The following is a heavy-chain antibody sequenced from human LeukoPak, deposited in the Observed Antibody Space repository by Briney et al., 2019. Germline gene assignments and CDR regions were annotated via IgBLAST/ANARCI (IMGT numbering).Heavy chain of an antibody. J-gene: IGHJ4*02. D-gene: IGHD1-26*01. V-gene: IGHV1-18*01. CDR1: GCTFTSYG. CDR2: ISAYNGNT. Sequence: ASVKVSCKASGCTFTSYGISWVRQAPGQGLEWMGWISAYNGNTNYAQKLQGRVTMTTDTSTSTAYMELRSLRSDDTAVYYCARVPSSGSYYGYWGQGTLVTVSS. CDR3: ARVPSSGSYYGY.